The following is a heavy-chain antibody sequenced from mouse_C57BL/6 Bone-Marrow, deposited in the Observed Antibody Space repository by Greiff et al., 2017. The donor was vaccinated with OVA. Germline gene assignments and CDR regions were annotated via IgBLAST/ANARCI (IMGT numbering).Heavy chain of an antibody. Sequence: VQLQESGPELVKPGASVKISCKASGYSFTSYYIHWVKQRPGQGLEWIGWIYPGSGNTKYNEKFKGKATLTADTSSSTAYMQLSSLTSEYSAVYYCARKGGWYFDVWGTGTTVTVSS. J-gene: IGHJ1*03. V-gene: IGHV1-66*01. CDR1: GYSFTSYY. CDR3: ARKGGWYFDV. CDR2: IYPGSGNT.